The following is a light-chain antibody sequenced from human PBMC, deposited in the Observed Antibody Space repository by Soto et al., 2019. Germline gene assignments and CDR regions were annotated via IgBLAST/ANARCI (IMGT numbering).Light chain of an antibody. CDR2: EVT. V-gene: IGLV2-14*01. J-gene: IGLJ1*01. Sequence: QSVLTQPASVSGSPGQSITISCTGTSSDVGAYNFVSWYQHHPGRAPKLIIYEVTIRPSGVSNRVSGSKSGNTASLTISGLQAEDEADYYCSSYTTSAPYVFGGGTKVTVL. CDR3: SSYTTSAPYV. CDR1: SSDVGAYNF.